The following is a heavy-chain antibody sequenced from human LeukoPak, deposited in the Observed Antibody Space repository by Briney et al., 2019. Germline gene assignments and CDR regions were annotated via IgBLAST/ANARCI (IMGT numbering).Heavy chain of an antibody. CDR1: GGSISSRIYY. CDR3: VRLTRRGCIGYEDAGYI. J-gene: IGHJ3*02. Sequence: KISETLSLTRTLCGGSISSRIYYWDWPRHPPGKGLEWNVNLDDSGSFNYSPPLKSRVTISLDPYTYQSSLTLTSVTAADTPVYYCVRLTRRGCIGYEDAGYIWGERTMLTVSS. D-gene: IGHD5-12*01. CDR2: LDDSGSF. V-gene: IGHV4-39*01.